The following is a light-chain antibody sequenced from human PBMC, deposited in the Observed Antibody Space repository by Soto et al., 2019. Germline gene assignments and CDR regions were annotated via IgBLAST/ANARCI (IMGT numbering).Light chain of an antibody. V-gene: IGKV3-15*01. J-gene: IGKJ5*01. CDR1: QGVRSN. CDR2: DAF. Sequence: IVMTQSPATLSVSPGERVTLSCRASQGVRSNLAWYQQKPGQAPRLLIYDAFTMATGLPSRLSGSGSGTGFTISIISMQSEDFAVTYCQQYNTRLPIPFGQGTRPAIK. CDR3: QQYNTRLPIP.